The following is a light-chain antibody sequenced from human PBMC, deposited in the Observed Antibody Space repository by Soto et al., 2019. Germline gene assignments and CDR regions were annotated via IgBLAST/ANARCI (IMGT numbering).Light chain of an antibody. J-gene: IGLJ2*01. V-gene: IGLV1-44*01. CDR1: SSNIGSNS. Sequence: QSVLTQPPSASGTPGQRVTISCSGSSSNIGSNSVNWYQQLPKTAPKLLIYSDNQRPSGVPDRFSGSKSGISASLAINGLQSEDEADYYCAAWDDSLTGVVFGGGTKLTVL. CDR3: AAWDDSLTGVV. CDR2: SDN.